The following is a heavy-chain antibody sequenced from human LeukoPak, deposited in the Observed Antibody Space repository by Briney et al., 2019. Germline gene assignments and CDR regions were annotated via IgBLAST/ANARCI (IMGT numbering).Heavy chain of an antibody. CDR1: GYSFTSYW. D-gene: IGHD2-8*01. CDR2: IYPGDSAT. CDR3: AREDIVLMVYDY. Sequence: GESLKISCKGSGYSFTSYWIGWVRQMPGKGLGWMWIIYPGDSATRYSPSFQGQVTISAEKSISTAYLQRSSLKASDTAMYYCAREDIVLMVYDYWGQGTLVTVSS. V-gene: IGHV5-51*01. J-gene: IGHJ4*02.